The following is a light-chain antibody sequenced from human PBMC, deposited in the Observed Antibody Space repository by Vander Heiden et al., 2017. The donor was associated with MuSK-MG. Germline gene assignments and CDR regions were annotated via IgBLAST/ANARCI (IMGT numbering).Light chain of an antibody. CDR1: SGSIARNY. CDR2: EDN. Sequence: NFMLTQPHSVPEYPGKTVTISCTRISGSIARNYVQWYQRRPCSSPTSVIYEDNQSPSGVPVRFSGSIDSSSNSASLSISGLKTEDEAYYYCQSYDSSNHVVFGGGTTLTVL. V-gene: IGLV6-57*01. CDR3: QSYDSSNHVV. J-gene: IGLJ2*01.